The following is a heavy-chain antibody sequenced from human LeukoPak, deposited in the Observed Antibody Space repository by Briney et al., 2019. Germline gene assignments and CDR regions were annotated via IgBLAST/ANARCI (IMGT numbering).Heavy chain of an antibody. CDR2: IHYSGYS. CDR3: ASMSRGSIDP. D-gene: IGHD5/OR15-5a*01. Sequence: SETLSLTSTVSGASIDRSSSYWVWIRQSPGKGLEWIGSIHYSGYSFYNPSLKSRVTASVDTSKNQFSLKLSSVTAADTAVYYCASMSRGSIDPWGQGTLVTVSS. CDR1: GASIDRSSSY. J-gene: IGHJ5*02. V-gene: IGHV4-39*01.